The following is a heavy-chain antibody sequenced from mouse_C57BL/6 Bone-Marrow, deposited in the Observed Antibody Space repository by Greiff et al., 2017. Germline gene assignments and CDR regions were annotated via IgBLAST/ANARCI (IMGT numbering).Heavy chain of an antibody. CDR2: IAPANGNT. V-gene: IGHV14-3*01. J-gene: IGHJ2*01. CDR1: GFNIKNTY. Sequence: VQLKESVAELVMPGASVKLSCTASGFNIKNTYMHWVKQRPEQGLEWIGRIAPANGNTKYAPKFQGKATLTSDTSSNTAYLQLSSLTSEDTALYYCARRNYYGSPFDYWGQGTTLTVSS. D-gene: IGHD1-1*01. CDR3: ARRNYYGSPFDY.